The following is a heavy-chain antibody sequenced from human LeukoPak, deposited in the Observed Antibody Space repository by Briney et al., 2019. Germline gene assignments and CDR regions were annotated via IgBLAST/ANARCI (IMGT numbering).Heavy chain of an antibody. D-gene: IGHD3-22*01. CDR2: INPNSGCT. CDR1: GYTFTGYF. V-gene: IGHV1-2*02. J-gene: IGHJ3*02. Sequence: GASVKVSCKTSGYTFTGYFMHWVRQAPGQGLEWMGWINPNSGCTNYAQKFQGRVTMTRDTSISTAYMELSWLRSDDTAEYYCARDYYYDSSVYYERDAFDIWGQGTMVTVSS. CDR3: ARDYYYDSSVYYERDAFDI.